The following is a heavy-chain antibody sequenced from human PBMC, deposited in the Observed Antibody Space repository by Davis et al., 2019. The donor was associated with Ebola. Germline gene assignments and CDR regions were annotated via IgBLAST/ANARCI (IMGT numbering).Heavy chain of an antibody. J-gene: IGHJ4*02. V-gene: IGHV3-30*03. CDR3: TRESGRGGASSTDC. D-gene: IGHD2-21*01. Sequence: GESLKISCAASGFTFSSYGMHWVRQAPGKGLEWVAVISYDGSNKYSADSVKGRFTISRDNSKNTLYLQMNSLRAEDTAVYYCTRESGRGGASSTDCWGQGTLVTVSS. CDR1: GFTFSSYG. CDR2: ISYDGSNK.